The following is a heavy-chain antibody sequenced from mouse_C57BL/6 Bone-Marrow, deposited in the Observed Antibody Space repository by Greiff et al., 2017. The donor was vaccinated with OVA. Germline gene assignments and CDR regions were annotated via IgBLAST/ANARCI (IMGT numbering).Heavy chain of an antibody. CDR1: GFTFSDYY. Sequence: EVQRVESEGGLVQPGSSMKLSCTASGFTFSDYYMAWVRQVPEKGLEWVANINYDGSSTYYLDSLKSRFIISRDNAKNILYLQMSSLKSEDTATDYCARDLWYFDVWGTGTTVTVSS. CDR3: ARDLWYFDV. V-gene: IGHV5-16*01. J-gene: IGHJ1*03. CDR2: INYDGSST.